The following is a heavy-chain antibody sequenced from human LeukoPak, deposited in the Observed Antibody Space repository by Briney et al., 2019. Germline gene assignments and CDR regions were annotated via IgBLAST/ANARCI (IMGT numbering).Heavy chain of an antibody. V-gene: IGHV4-39*01. Sequence: SETLSLTCTVSGGSISSSSYYWGWIRQPPGKGLEWIGSIYYSGSTYYNPSLKSRVTISVDTSKNHFSLKLSSVTAADTAVYYCARLSSSWSSVASDYWGQGTLVTVSS. CDR2: IYYSGST. J-gene: IGHJ4*02. D-gene: IGHD6-13*01. CDR3: ARLSSSWSSVASDY. CDR1: GGSISSSSYY.